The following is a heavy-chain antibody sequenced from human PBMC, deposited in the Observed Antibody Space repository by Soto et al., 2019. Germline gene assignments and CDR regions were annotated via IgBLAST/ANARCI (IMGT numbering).Heavy chain of an antibody. CDR1: GFTFSDYY. D-gene: IGHD5-12*01. Sequence: LRLSCAASGFTFSDYYMSWIRQAPGKGLEWVSYISSSSSYTNYADSVKGRFTISRDNAKNSLYLQMNSLRAEDTAVYYCARDSPPSSCYDRQPLVDYWGEGTLVTVSP. CDR2: ISSSSSYT. CDR3: ARDSPPSSCYDRQPLVDY. V-gene: IGHV3-11*06. J-gene: IGHJ4*02.